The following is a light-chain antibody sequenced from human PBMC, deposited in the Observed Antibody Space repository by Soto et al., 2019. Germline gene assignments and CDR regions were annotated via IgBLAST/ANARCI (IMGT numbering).Light chain of an antibody. Sequence: EIVLTQSPGTLSLSPGERATLSCRASQSVSSSYLAWYQQKPGQPPRLVMYATSSRATGIPARFSGSGSGTDFPLTISRLETEDFAMYYCQQYGSSSWTFGQGTKVDIK. CDR1: QSVSSSY. CDR2: ATS. CDR3: QQYGSSSWT. V-gene: IGKV3-20*01. J-gene: IGKJ1*01.